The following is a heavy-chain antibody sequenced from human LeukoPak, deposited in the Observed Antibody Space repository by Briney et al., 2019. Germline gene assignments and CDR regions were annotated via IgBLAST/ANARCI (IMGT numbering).Heavy chain of an antibody. CDR2: VRYDETTK. D-gene: IGHD2-2*01. J-gene: IGHJ4*02. Sequence: PSGGSLRLSCAASGFTFSNYGMHWVRQAPGKGLEWVAFVRYDETTKFYADSVKGRFTISRDNSKTTLYLQMNSLRAEDTAVYYCAKDVPTAYFDYWGQGTLVTVSS. CDR1: GFTFSNYG. V-gene: IGHV3-30*02. CDR3: AKDVPTAYFDY.